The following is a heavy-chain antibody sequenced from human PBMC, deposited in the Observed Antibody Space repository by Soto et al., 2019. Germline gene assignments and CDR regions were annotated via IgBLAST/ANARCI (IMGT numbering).Heavy chain of an antibody. CDR2: IYHSGTT. V-gene: IGHV4-4*02. CDR1: GGSISSTNW. Sequence: TETRSLTCAVSGGSISSTNWWTWVRQSPGRALEWIGEIYHSGTTNYSPSLKSRVNIAVDMSTNHFSLTLISVTAADTAVYYCAFPATADFDYWRKGILVTVSS. J-gene: IGHJ4*02. CDR3: AFPATADFDY. D-gene: IGHD6-13*01.